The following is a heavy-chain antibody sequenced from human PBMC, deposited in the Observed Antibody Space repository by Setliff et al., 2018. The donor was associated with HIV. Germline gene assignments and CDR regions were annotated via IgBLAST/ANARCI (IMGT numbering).Heavy chain of an antibody. D-gene: IGHD3-22*01. Sequence: SWIRQPAGKGLEWVGRIKSIISGGTTDYAAPVKDRFTISRDDSKNMVYLQMNSLKIEDTAVYYCARGRSRYYYDGSGYYVDYWGQGTRVTAPQ. J-gene: IGHJ4*02. V-gene: IGHV3-15*01. CDR2: IKSIISGGTT. CDR3: ARGRSRYYYDGSGYYVDY.